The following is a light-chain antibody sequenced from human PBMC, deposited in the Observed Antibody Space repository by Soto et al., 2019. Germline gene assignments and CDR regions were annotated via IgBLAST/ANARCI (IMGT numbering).Light chain of an antibody. CDR2: GNS. V-gene: IGLV1-40*01. J-gene: IGLJ2*01. CDR3: QSYDSSLHVV. Sequence: QSVLTQPPSVSGAPGQRVTISCTGRSSNIGAGYDVHWYQQLPGTAPKLLIYGNSNRPSGVPDRFSGSKSGTSASLAITGLQAEDEADYYCQSYDSSLHVVFGGGTTLTVL. CDR1: SSNIGAGYD.